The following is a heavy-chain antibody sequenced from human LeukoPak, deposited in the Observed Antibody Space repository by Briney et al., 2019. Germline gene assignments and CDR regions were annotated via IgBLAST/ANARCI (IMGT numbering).Heavy chain of an antibody. CDR3: ASDQEGYCSGGSCYYFDY. D-gene: IGHD2-15*01. Sequence: GGSLRLSCAASGFTFSSYSMNWVRQAPGKGLEWVSYISSSSSTIYYADSVKGRFTISRDNAKNSLYLQMNSLRDEDTAVYYCASDQEGYCSGGSCYYFDYWGQGTLVTVSS. CDR1: GFTFSSYS. CDR2: ISSSSSTI. J-gene: IGHJ4*02. V-gene: IGHV3-48*02.